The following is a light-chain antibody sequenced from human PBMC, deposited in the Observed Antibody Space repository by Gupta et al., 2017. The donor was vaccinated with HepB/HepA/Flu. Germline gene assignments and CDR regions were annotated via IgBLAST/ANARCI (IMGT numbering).Light chain of an antibody. CDR1: SW. V-gene: IGKV1-5*03. J-gene: IGKJ1*01. CDR2: KAS. Sequence: SWLAWYQQKPGKAPKLLIYKASSLESGVPSRFSGSGSGTEFTLTISSLQPDDFATYYCQQYNSYWTFGQGTKVEIK. CDR3: QQYNSYWT.